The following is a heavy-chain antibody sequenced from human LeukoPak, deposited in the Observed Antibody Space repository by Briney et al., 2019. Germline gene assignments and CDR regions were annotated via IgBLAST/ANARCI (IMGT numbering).Heavy chain of an antibody. CDR2: MNLYSGDV. D-gene: IGHD6-25*01. Sequence: GASVKVSCKASGYTFTNHDINWVLRAPGHGLEWMGWMNLYSGDVGYAQKFQGRVTMIRNISETTAYMELSSLRSEDTAVYFCARTAFASGLYGDGFDVWGQGTLVTVSS. J-gene: IGHJ3*01. V-gene: IGHV1-8*01. CDR3: ARTAFASGLYGDGFDV. CDR1: GYTFTNHD.